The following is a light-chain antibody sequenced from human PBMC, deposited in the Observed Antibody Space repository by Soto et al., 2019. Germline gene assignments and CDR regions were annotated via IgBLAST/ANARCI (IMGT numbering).Light chain of an antibody. CDR3: ASYAGSSNFV. CDR2: EVS. CDR1: SSDVGGYNF. Sequence: QSALTQPPSASGSPGQSVTISCTGSSSDVGGYNFVSWYQHHPGKAPKLIIYEVSERPSGVPDRFSGSKSGNTASLTVTGLQAEDEADYYCASYAGSSNFVFGTGTKLTVL. V-gene: IGLV2-8*01. J-gene: IGLJ1*01.